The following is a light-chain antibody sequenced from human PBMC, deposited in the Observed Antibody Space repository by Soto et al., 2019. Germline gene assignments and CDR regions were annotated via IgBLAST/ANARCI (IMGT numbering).Light chain of an antibody. CDR1: QSVSSY. V-gene: IGKV3-11*01. J-gene: IGKJ4*01. CDR3: PQRSNWPSVT. Sequence: EIVLTQSPATLSLSPGERATLSCRASQSVSSYLAWYQQKPGQAPRLLIYDASNRATGIPARFSGSGSGTAFTLTISSLEPEDFAVYYCPQRSNWPSVTFGGGTKVEIK. CDR2: DAS.